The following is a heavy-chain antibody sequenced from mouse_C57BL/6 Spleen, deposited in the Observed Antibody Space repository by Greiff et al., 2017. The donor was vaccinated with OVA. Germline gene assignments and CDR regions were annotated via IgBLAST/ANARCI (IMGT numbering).Heavy chain of an antibody. CDR1: GYSFTGYF. V-gene: IGHV1-20*01. CDR3: AIATVGAY. D-gene: IGHD1-1*01. J-gene: IGHJ3*01. Sequence: EVKLQQSGPELVKPGDSVKISCKASGYSFTGYFMNWVMQSHGKSLEWIGRINPYNGDTFYNQKFKGKATLTVDKSSSTAHMELRSLTSEASAVYYCAIATVGAYWGQGTLVTVSA. CDR2: INPYNGDT.